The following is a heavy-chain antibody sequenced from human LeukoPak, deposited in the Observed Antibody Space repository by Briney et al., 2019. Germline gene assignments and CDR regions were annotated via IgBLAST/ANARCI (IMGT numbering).Heavy chain of an antibody. D-gene: IGHD4-11*01. CDR2: ISSSSSYI. V-gene: IGHV3-21*01. CDR1: GFTFSSYG. Sequence: GGSLRLSCAASGFTFSSYGMSWVRQAPGKGLEWVSSISSSSSYIYYADSVKGRFTISRDNAKNSLYLQMNSLRAEDSAVYYCARAPSATDWGQGTLVTVSS. J-gene: IGHJ4*02. CDR3: ARAPSATD.